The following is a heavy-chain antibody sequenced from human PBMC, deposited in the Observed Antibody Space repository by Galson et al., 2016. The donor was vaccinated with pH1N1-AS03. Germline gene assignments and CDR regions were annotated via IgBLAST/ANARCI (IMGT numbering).Heavy chain of an antibody. D-gene: IGHD6-19*01. J-gene: IGHJ4*02. V-gene: IGHV3-9*01. CDR1: GFTFDNYA. CDR2: ISWNSGSI. Sequence: RLSCAASGFTFDNYAIHWVRQAPGKGLEWVAGISWNSGSIGYADSVKGRFTISRDNAKNSLFLQMNSLRAEDTAFYYCARWDGIAEAGAGFDFWGQGTLVTVSS. CDR3: ARWDGIAEAGAGFDF.